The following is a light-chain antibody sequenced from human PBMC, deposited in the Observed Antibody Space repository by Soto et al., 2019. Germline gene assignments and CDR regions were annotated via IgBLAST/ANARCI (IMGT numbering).Light chain of an antibody. CDR3: QQYYTPPWT. J-gene: IGKJ1*01. Sequence: AIRMTQSPSSLSASTGDRVTITCRASQGISNYLAWYQQNPGKAPKVLIHAASTLQGGVPSRFSGGGSATDFTLTISYLQSEDFATYYCQQYYTPPWTFGQGTKVEIK. V-gene: IGKV1-8*01. CDR1: QGISNY. CDR2: AAS.